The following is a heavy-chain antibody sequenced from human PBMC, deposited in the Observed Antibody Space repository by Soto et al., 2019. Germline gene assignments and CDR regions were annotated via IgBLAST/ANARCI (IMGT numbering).Heavy chain of an antibody. J-gene: IGHJ6*02. V-gene: IGHV4-34*02. CDR2: ISHSGAT. Sequence: QVQIEQWGAGLLKPSETLSLTCAVYGGSSSAYYWSWIRQPPGKGLEWIGQISHSGATDYKPSHKSRVSISGDTSKNQFSLILTSVTAAATAVYYCARQKNSWFYGMDVWGQGTTVTVSS. CDR3: ARQKNSWFYGMDV. CDR1: GGSSSAYY. D-gene: IGHD3-10*01.